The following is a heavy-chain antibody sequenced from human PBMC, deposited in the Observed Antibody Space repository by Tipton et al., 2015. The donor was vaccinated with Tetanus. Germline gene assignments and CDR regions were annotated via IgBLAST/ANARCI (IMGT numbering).Heavy chain of an antibody. Sequence: TLSLTCTVSGGSISSDAHYWSWIRQAPGRGLEWVASIKQDGSDKNYVDSVKGRFTISRDNAKNSLYLQMSSPRAEDTAVYYCARDTREYNIDWDWGQGTLVTVSS. D-gene: IGHD2-2*01. CDR2: IKQDGSDK. V-gene: IGHV3-7*01. CDR3: ARDTREYNIDWD. J-gene: IGHJ4*02. CDR1: GGSISSDAHY.